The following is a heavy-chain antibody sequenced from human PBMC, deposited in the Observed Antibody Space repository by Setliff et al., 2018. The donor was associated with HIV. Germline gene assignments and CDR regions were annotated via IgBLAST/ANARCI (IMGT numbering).Heavy chain of an antibody. V-gene: IGHV3-72*01. Sequence: PGGSLRLSCAASGFTFSDHYMDWVRQAPGKGLEWVGRSRNKANSYTTEYAAPVKGRFTISRDDSKNSLYLQMNSLKTEDTAVYYCARGRLLWSGSYYYYHMDVWGKGTTVTVSS. CDR1: GFTFSDHY. CDR2: SRNKANSYTT. CDR3: ARGRLLWSGSYYYYHMDV. D-gene: IGHD3-10*01. J-gene: IGHJ6*03.